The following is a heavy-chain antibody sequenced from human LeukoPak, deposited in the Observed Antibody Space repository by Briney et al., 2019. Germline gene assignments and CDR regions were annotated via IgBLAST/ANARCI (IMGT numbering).Heavy chain of an antibody. Sequence: GASVTVSCKASGYTFTSYDINWVRQATGPGHEWMGCMNPNTGNTGYAQKFQGRVTITMNTPIRTAYMHLSSLRAEHTAVYYCARGRRVVGGTTFRYYYYMDVWGKGTPVTVSS. CDR2: MNPNTGNT. V-gene: IGHV1-8*03. CDR3: ARGRRVVGGTTFRYYYYMDV. CDR1: GYTFTSYD. D-gene: IGHD1-26*01. J-gene: IGHJ6*03.